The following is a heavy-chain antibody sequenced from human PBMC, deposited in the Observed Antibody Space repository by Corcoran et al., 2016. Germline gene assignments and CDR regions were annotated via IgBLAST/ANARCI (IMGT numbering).Heavy chain of an antibody. CDR1: GGSISSGGYY. J-gene: IGHJ6*02. CDR2: IYYSGST. CDR3: ARAEYCSGGSCYSGHRYYYYYGMDV. D-gene: IGHD2-15*01. Sequence: QVQLQESGPGLVKPSQTLSLTCTVSGGSISSGGYYWSWIRQHPGKGLEWIGYIYYSGSTYYNPSLKSRVTISVDTSKNQFSLKLSSVTAADTAVDYGARAEYCSGGSCYSGHRYYYYYGMDVWGQGTTVTVSS. V-gene: IGHV4-31*03.